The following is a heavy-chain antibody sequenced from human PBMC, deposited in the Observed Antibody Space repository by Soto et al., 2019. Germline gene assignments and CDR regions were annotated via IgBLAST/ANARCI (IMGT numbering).Heavy chain of an antibody. V-gene: IGHV4-39*01. CDR2: IYYSGST. CDR3: ARFSSSWAYYYYYGMDV. Sequence: SETLSLTCTVSGGSISSSSYYWGWIRQPPGKGLEWIGSIYYSGSTYYSPSLKSRVTISVDTSKNQFSLKLSSVTAADTAMYYCARFSSSWAYYYYYGMDVWGQGTTVTVSS. D-gene: IGHD6-13*01. CDR1: GGSISSSSYY. J-gene: IGHJ6*02.